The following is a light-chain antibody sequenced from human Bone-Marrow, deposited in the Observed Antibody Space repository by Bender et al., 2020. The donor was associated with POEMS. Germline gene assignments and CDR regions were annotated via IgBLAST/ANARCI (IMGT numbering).Light chain of an antibody. Sequence: QSALTQPASVSGSPGQSITISCTGLTNDVGVYDYVSWYQQRPGKAPKLVIYDVSKRPSGVPDRFSGSKSGNTASLAISGLQAEDEADYYCCSYAGSSTFKVFGGGTKL. CDR2: DVS. J-gene: IGLJ3*02. CDR3: CSYAGSSTFKV. CDR1: TNDVGVYDY. V-gene: IGLV2-23*02.